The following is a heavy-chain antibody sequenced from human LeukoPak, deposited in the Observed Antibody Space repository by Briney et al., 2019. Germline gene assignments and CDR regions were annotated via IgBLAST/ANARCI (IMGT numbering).Heavy chain of an antibody. CDR2: IWYDGSNK. D-gene: IGHD3-10*01. CDR1: GFTFSRCA. V-gene: IGHV3-33*08. J-gene: IGHJ6*02. CDR3: AREKLVRGVIMPPYGMDV. Sequence: GGSLRLSCAASGFTFSRCAMSWVRQAPGKGLEWVAVIWYDGSNKYYADSVKGRFTISRDNAKNSLYLQMNSLRDEDTAVYYCAREKLVRGVIMPPYGMDVWGQGTTVTVSS.